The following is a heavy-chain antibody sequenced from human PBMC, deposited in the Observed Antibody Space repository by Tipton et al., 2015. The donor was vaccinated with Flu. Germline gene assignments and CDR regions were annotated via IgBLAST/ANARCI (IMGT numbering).Heavy chain of an antibody. CDR1: GYSFTSYY. CDR3: ARDGVFDWLPDYYYGMDV. V-gene: IGHV1-46*01. J-gene: IGHJ6*02. D-gene: IGHD3-9*01. Sequence: QMQLVQSGAEVKKPGASVKVSCKASGYSFTSYYMHWVRQAPGQGLEWMGIINPSGGSTSYAQKFQGRVTMSRDTSTSTVYMELSSLRSEDTAVYYWARDGVFDWLPDYYYGMDVWGQGTTVTVSS. CDR2: INPSGGST.